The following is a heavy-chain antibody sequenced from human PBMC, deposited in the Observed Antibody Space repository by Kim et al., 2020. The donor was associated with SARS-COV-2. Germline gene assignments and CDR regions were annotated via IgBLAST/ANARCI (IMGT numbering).Heavy chain of an antibody. CDR3: ARERCSGGNCYYFDS. V-gene: IGHV3-11*05. Sequence: DSVKGRFTISRDNDKNSLYLQMNSLRAEDTAEYYCARERCSGGNCYYFDSWGQGTLVTVSS. D-gene: IGHD2-15*01. J-gene: IGHJ4*02.